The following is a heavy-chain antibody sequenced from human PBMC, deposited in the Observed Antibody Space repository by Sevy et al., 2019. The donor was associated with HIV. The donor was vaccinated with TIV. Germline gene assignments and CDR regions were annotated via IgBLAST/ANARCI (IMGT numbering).Heavy chain of an antibody. Sequence: ASVKVSCKASGYTFTSYYMHWVRQAPGQGLEWMGIINPSGGSTSYAQMFQGRVTMTRDTSTSTVYMELSSLRSEDTAVYYCASLSRNYDFWSGPENYYGMDVWGQGTTVTVSS. J-gene: IGHJ6*02. D-gene: IGHD3-3*01. CDR3: ASLSRNYDFWSGPENYYGMDV. CDR2: INPSGGST. V-gene: IGHV1-46*01. CDR1: GYTFTSYY.